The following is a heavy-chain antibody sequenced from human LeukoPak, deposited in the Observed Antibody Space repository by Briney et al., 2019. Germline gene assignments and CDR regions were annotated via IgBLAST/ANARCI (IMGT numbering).Heavy chain of an antibody. CDR2: ISSSGGTS. Sequence: GGSLRLSCAASGFTFSSYSMNWVRQAPGKGLEWVSYISSSGGTSNYADSVKGRFTISRDNAKNSLYLQVNSLRDEDTAVYYCARGTPNFDYWGQGTLVTVSS. J-gene: IGHJ4*02. CDR3: ARGTPNFDY. CDR1: GFTFSSYS. V-gene: IGHV3-48*02.